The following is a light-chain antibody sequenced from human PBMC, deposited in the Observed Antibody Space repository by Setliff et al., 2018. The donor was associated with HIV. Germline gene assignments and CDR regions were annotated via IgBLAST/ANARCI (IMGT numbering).Light chain of an antibody. Sequence: SALAQPASVSGSPGQSITISCTGTSSDVGSYNLVSWYQQHPGKAPKLMIYEVSRRPSGVSDRFSGSKSGNTASLTVSGLQAEDEADYYCSSYAGSNDLVFGGGT. CDR3: SSYAGSNDLV. CDR2: EVS. CDR1: SSDVGSYNL. J-gene: IGLJ2*01. V-gene: IGLV2-14*02.